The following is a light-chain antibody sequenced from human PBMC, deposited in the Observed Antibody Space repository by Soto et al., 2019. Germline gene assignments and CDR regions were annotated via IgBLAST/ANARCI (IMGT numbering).Light chain of an antibody. CDR3: QSYDSILSAVV. CDR1: SSNIGAGYD. V-gene: IGLV1-40*01. Sequence: QSVLTQPPSVSGAPGQRVTISCTGSSSNIGAGYDVHWYQQLPGTAPKLLIYGNSNRPSVVPDRFSGSKSGTSASLAITGLQAEDEADYYCQSYDSILSAVVFGGGTKLTVL. CDR2: GNS. J-gene: IGLJ2*01.